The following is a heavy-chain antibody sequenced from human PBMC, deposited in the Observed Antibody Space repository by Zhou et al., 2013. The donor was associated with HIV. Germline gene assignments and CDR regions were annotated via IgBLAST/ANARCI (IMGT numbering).Heavy chain of an antibody. CDR3: ASVRCHVDHCYFPLLGTAFDI. CDR2: INGYNGNS. CDR1: GYTITSYG. Sequence: VQLVQSGAEVKKPGASVKVSCKASGYTITSYGFSWVRQAPGQGLEWLGWINGYNGNSRYRQNFQDRVSMSTDSATTTAYMELRSLKSDDTAVYYCASVRCHVDHCYFPLLGTAFDIWGQGTMVTVSS. D-gene: IGHD2-15*01. J-gene: IGHJ3*02. V-gene: IGHV1-18*01.